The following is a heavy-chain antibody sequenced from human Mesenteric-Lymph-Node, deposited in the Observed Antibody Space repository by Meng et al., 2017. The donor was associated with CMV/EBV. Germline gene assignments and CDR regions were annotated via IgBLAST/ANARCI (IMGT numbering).Heavy chain of an antibody. CDR1: AFTFSGYS. D-gene: IGHD5-24*01. V-gene: IGHV3-7*03. Sequence: GESLKISCAASAFTFSGYSMSWVRQAPGKGLEWVANIKEHGDEKYYVDSVKGRFTISRDNAKKSLYLQMNSLRAEDTAVYYCVRGGYNGDPLDLWGQGTLVTVSS. CDR2: IKEHGDEK. CDR3: VRGGYNGDPLDL. J-gene: IGHJ5*02.